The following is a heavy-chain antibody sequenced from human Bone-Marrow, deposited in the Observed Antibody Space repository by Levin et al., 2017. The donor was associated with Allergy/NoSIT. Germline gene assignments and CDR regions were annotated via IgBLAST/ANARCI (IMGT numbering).Heavy chain of an antibody. CDR3: AKDRVFYSGLYFFDY. Sequence: AGGSLRLSCAASGFTFDDYAMHWVRQAPGKGLEWVSGISWNSGSIGYADSVKGRFTISRDNAKNSLYLQINSLRTEDTALYYCAKDRVFYSGLYFFDYWGQGTLVTVSS. V-gene: IGHV3-9*01. J-gene: IGHJ4*02. D-gene: IGHD2-8*02. CDR1: GFTFDDYA. CDR2: ISWNSGSI.